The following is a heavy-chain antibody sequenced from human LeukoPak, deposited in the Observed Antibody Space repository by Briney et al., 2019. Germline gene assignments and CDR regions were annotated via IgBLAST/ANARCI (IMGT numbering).Heavy chain of an antibody. CDR3: SKWGDYDVLTGYYDSDF. J-gene: IGHJ4*02. Sequence: GGSLRLSCAASGFTFSNYAMSWVRQAAGKGLEWVSAIFGSGGSTYYADSVKGRFTISRDNSKNTLFLQMNSLRVEDTALYYCSKWGDYDVLTGYYDSDFWGQGTLVTVSS. D-gene: IGHD3-9*01. CDR2: IFGSGGST. V-gene: IGHV3-23*01. CDR1: GFTFSNYA.